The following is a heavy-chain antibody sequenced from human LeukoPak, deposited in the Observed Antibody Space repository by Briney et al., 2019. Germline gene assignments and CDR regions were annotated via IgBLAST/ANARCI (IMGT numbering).Heavy chain of an antibody. CDR3: ARGTYCGSDCYSFEY. CDR2: IYHSGGT. CDR1: GYSINSGYT. J-gene: IGHJ4*02. Sequence: SETLSLTCTVSGYSINSGYTWGWIRQPPGKGLEWIGNIYHSGGTYYNPSLTSRVTISVDTSKNQFSLKLSSVTAADTAVYYCARGTYCGSDCYSFEYWGQGTLVTVSS. D-gene: IGHD2-21*01. V-gene: IGHV4-38-2*02.